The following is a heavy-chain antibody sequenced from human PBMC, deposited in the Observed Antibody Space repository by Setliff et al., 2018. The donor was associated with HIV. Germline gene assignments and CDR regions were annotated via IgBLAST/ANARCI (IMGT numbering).Heavy chain of an antibody. CDR1: GYTFSDYY. D-gene: IGHD1-26*01. CDR2: ISSYSDNT. CDR3: ARIRAGALLNAFDI. J-gene: IGHJ3*02. V-gene: IGHV1-18*04. Sequence: ASVKVSCKASGYTFSDYYIHWLRQAPGQGLEWMGWISSYSDNTFYARSLQGRVTMTTDTASSTSYMELRSLRSDDTAMYYCARIRAGALLNAFDIWAQGTMVTVSS.